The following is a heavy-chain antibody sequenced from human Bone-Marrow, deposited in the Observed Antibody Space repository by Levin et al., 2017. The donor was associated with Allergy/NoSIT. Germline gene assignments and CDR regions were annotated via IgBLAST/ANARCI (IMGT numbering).Heavy chain of an antibody. CDR2: ISSSSSYI. CDR3: ASKDIVVVPAAPVRVQNYYYDYGMDV. D-gene: IGHD2-2*01. V-gene: IGHV3-21*01. Sequence: GESLKISCAASGFTFSSYSMNWVRQAPGKGLEWVSSISSSSSYIYYADSVKGRFTISRDNAKNSLYLQMNSLRAEDTAVYYCASKDIVVVPAAPVRVQNYYYDYGMDVWGQGTTVTVSS. J-gene: IGHJ6*02. CDR1: GFTFSSYS.